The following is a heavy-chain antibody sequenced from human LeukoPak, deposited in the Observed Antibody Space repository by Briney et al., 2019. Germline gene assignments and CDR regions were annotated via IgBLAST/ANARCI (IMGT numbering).Heavy chain of an antibody. CDR1: GFTFSSYW. CDR3: ARVGGYCASGVCFELDP. V-gene: IGHV3-74*01. Sequence: PGGSPRLSCAASGFTFSSYWMHWVRQAPGEGLVWVSHINGDGSTTTYADSVKGRFTISRDNAKNTLYLQMNSLRAEDTAVYYCARVGGYCASGVCFELDPWGQGTLVIVSS. CDR2: INGDGSTT. D-gene: IGHD2-8*01. J-gene: IGHJ5*02.